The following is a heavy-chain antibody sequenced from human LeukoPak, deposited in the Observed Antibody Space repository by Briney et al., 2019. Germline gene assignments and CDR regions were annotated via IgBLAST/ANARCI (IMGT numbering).Heavy chain of an antibody. J-gene: IGHJ4*02. CDR2: IRNYGGST. CDR1: GFTFSSYD. Sequence: GGSLRLSCAASGFTFSSYDMSRVRQAPGKGLEWVSGIRNYGGSTYYADSVKGRFTISRDNSKNTLYLQMNSLRAEDTAVYYCANPAPGVVYLYWGQGTLVTVSS. CDR3: ANPAPGVVYLY. D-gene: IGHD2-8*02. V-gene: IGHV3-23*01.